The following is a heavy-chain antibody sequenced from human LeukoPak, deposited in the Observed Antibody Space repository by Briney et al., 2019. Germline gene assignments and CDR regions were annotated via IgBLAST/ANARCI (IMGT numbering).Heavy chain of an antibody. V-gene: IGHV1-2*02. CDR1: GYTFTGYY. CDR2: INPNSGGT. CDR3: ARDLGRVTIFGVVSPYSWFDP. J-gene: IGHJ5*02. D-gene: IGHD3-3*01. Sequence: ASVKVSCKASGYTFTGYYMHWVRQAPGQGLEWMGWINPNSGGTNYAQKFQGRVTMTRDTSISTAYMELSRLRSDDTAVYYCARDLGRVTIFGVVSPYSWFDPWGQGTLVTVSS.